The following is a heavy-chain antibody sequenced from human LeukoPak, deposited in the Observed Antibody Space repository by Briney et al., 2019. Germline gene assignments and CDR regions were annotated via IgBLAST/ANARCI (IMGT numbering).Heavy chain of an antibody. Sequence: GGSLRLSCAASGFTFSSYGTHWVRQAPGKGLEWVAVISYDGSNKYYADSVKGRFTISRDNSKNTLYLQMNSLRAEDTAVYYCARDGDDIVVVPAAIYYYMGVWGKGTTVTVSS. D-gene: IGHD2-2*01. CDR2: ISYDGSNK. J-gene: IGHJ6*03. V-gene: IGHV3-30*03. CDR3: ARDGDDIVVVPAAIYYYMGV. CDR1: GFTFSSYG.